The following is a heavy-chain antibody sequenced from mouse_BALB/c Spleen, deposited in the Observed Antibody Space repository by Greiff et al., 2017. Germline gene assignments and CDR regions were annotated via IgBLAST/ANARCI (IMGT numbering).Heavy chain of an antibody. J-gene: IGHJ2*01. CDR3: ERRGTFCTVPFDY. CDR2: INPSTGYT. Sequence: VQLVESGAELAKPGASVKMSCKASGYTFTSYWMHWVKQRPGQGLEWIGYINPSTGYTEYNQKFKDKATLTADKSSSTAYMQLSSLTSEDSAVYDGERRGTFCTVPFDYWGQGTTLTVSS. V-gene: IGHV1-7*01. D-gene: IGHD1-1*01. CDR1: GYTFTSYW.